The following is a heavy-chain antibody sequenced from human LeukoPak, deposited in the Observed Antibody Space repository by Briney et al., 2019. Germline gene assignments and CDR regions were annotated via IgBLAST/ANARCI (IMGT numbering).Heavy chain of an antibody. CDR2: INLNSGGT. Sequence: ASVKVSCKASGYTFTGYYMHWVRQAPGQGLEWMGWINLNSGGTNYAQKFQGRVTMTSDTSISTACMELSRLRSDDTAVYYCARAHYYYGMDVWGQGTTVTVSS. CDR3: ARAHYYYGMDV. V-gene: IGHV1-2*02. J-gene: IGHJ6*02. CDR1: GYTFTGYY.